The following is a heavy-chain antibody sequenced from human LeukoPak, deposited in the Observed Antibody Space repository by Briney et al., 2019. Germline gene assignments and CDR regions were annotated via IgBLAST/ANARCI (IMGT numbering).Heavy chain of an antibody. CDR2: IIPIFGTA. CDR3: ARVPPIYGDYYYYGMDV. D-gene: IGHD4-17*01. V-gene: IGHV1-69*06. Sequence: ASVKVSCKASGGTFSSHAISWVRQAPGQGLEWMGGIIPIFGTANYAQKFQGRVTITADKSTSTAYMELSSLRSEDTAVYYCARVPPIYGDYYYYGMDVWGKGTTVTVSS. J-gene: IGHJ6*04. CDR1: GGTFSSHA.